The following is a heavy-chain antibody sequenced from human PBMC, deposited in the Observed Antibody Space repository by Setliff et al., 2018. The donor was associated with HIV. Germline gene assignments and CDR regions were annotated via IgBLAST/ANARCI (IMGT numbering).Heavy chain of an antibody. Sequence: PSETLSLTCTVSGGSMSSTIYYWGWIRQPPGKGLTWIGSIYYTGGTYYNPSLKSRVTISVDTSKNQFSLQLNSVTPEDTAVYYCARGTGIQLWLKGGDYYYYYMDVWGKGTTVTVSS. CDR2: IYYTGGT. D-gene: IGHD5-18*01. CDR1: GGSMSSTIYY. J-gene: IGHJ6*03. CDR3: ARGTGIQLWLKGGDYYYYYMDV. V-gene: IGHV4-39*07.